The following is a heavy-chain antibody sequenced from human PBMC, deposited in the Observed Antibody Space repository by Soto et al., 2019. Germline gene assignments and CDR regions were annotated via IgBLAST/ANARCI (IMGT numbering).Heavy chain of an antibody. CDR1: GYSISSGYY. J-gene: IGHJ5*02. D-gene: IGHD3-16*01. Sequence: SETLSLTCAVSGYSISSGYYWGWIRQPPGKGLEWIGSIYHSGSTYYNPSLKSRVTISVDTSKNQFSLKLSSVTAADTAVYYCARVKGRFGFNWFDPWGQGTLVTVSS. CDR2: IYHSGST. CDR3: ARVKGRFGFNWFDP. V-gene: IGHV4-38-2*01.